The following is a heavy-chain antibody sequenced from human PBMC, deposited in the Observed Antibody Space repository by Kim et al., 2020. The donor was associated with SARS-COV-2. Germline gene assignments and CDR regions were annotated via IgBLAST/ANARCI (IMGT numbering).Heavy chain of an antibody. CDR3: AKRGKSSAWCLDY. J-gene: IGHJ4*02. CDR2: ISYDGSNK. V-gene: IGHV3-30*18. Sequence: GGSLRLSCAASGFTFSSLGMHWVRQAPGKGLEWVAVISYDGSNKYYGDSVKGRFTISRDNSKNTLYLQMNSLTVEDTAMYYCAKRGKSSAWCLDYWGQGTLVTVSS. D-gene: IGHD6-19*01. CDR1: GFTFSSLG.